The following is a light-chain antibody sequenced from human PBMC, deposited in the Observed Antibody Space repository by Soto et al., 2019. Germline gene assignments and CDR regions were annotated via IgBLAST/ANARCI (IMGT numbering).Light chain of an antibody. Sequence: EIVLTQSPGTLSLSAGERATLSCRASQRVSNSYLAWYQQKPGRAPSLLIYGASTRATDIPDRFSGSGSGTDFTLTISRLEPEDFAVYYCQQYGNSPRTFGQGTKLEVK. CDR1: QRVSNSY. J-gene: IGKJ2*01. CDR3: QQYGNSPRT. V-gene: IGKV3-20*01. CDR2: GAS.